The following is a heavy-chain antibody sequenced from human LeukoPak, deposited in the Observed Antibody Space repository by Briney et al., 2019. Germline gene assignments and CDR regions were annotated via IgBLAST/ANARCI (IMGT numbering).Heavy chain of an antibody. V-gene: IGHV1-2*02. CDR1: GYSFTVYY. J-gene: IGHJ4*02. Sequence: ASVKVSCKASGYSFTVYYMHWVRQVPGQGLEWMGWINPSSGGTKFAQKLQGRVTMTTDTSTSTAYMELRSLRSDDTAVYYCARDRLSRSYYGSGSYLYWGQGTLVTVSS. CDR3: ARDRLSRSYYGSGSYLY. CDR2: INPSSGGT. D-gene: IGHD3-10*01.